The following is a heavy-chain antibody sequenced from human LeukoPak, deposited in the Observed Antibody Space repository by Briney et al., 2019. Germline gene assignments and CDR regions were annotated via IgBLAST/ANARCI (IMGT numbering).Heavy chain of an antibody. CDR1: GFTFSSYG. Sequence: GGSLRLSCAASGFTFSSYGMHWVRQAPGKGLEWVAFIRYDGSNKYYADSVKGRFTISRDNSKNTLYLQMNSLRAEDTAVYYCARFPRSSDYYDSSGYQAGYFDYWGQGTLVTVSS. CDR2: IRYDGSNK. V-gene: IGHV3-30*02. CDR3: ARFPRSSDYYDSSGYQAGYFDY. J-gene: IGHJ4*02. D-gene: IGHD3-22*01.